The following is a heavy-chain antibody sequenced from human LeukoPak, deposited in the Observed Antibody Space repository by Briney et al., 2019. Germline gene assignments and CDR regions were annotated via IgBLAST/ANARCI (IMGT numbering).Heavy chain of an antibody. Sequence: PSETLSLTCAVSGGSFSSYYWSWIRQPPGKGLEWIGDINYSGSTNYNPSLKSRVTISVDTSKNQFSLKLSSVTAAGTAVYYCARALTYYYGSGSYYKGLYYYGMDVWGQGTTVTVSS. D-gene: IGHD3-10*01. CDR2: INYSGST. J-gene: IGHJ6*02. CDR1: GGSFSSYY. CDR3: ARALTYYYGSGSYYKGLYYYGMDV. V-gene: IGHV4-34*01.